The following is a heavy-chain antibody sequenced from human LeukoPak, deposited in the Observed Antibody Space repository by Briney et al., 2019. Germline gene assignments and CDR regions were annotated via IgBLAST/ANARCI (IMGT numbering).Heavy chain of an antibody. Sequence: SETLSLTCTVSGGSISSSSYYWGWIRQPPGKGLEWIGNIYYSGSTYYNPSLKSRVSISADTSKNQFSLKLSSVTAADTAVYYCARDRGGSLDYWGQGTLVTVSS. V-gene: IGHV4-39*02. CDR1: GGSISSSSYY. J-gene: IGHJ4*02. CDR3: ARDRGGSLDY. D-gene: IGHD3-16*01. CDR2: IYYSGST.